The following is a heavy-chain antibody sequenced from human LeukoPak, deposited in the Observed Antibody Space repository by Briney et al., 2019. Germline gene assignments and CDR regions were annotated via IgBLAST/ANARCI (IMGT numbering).Heavy chain of an antibody. V-gene: IGHV3-48*02. D-gene: IGHD1-14*01. CDR2: ISTTSTTI. CDR1: GFTFSSYT. CDR3: ARDLTLSY. Sequence: GGSLRLSCAASGFTFSSYTMNWARKAPGKGLEWVSYISTTSTTIYYADSVKGRFTISRDNAKNSLYLQMNSLRDEDTAVYYCARDLTLSYWGQGTLVTVSS. J-gene: IGHJ4*02.